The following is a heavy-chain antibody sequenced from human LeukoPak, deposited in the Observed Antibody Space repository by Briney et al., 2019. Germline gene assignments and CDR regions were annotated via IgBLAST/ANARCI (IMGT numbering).Heavy chain of an antibody. J-gene: IGHJ5*02. CDR1: GYTFTGYY. V-gene: IGHV1-2*06. D-gene: IGHD4-11*01. CDR3: ARPHTVLYNWFDP. Sequence: ASVKVSCKASGYTFTGYYMHWVRQAPGQGLEWMGRINPNSGDTNYGQKFQGRVTMTRDTSISTAYMELSRLRSDDTAVYYCARPHTVLYNWFDPWGQGTLVTVSS. CDR2: INPNSGDT.